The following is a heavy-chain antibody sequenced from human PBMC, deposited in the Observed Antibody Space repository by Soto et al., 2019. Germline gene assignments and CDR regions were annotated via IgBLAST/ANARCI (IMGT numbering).Heavy chain of an antibody. CDR1: GGPISSYY. CDR3: ARGSSGWPPRFDY. J-gene: IGHJ4*02. D-gene: IGHD6-19*01. CDR2: IYYSGST. Sequence: QVQLQESGPGLVKPSETLSLNCTVSGGPISSYYWSWIRQSPGKGLEWIGYIYYSGSTNYNPSLKNRVTIPVDTSKNQFSLEMTSGTAADAAVYYCARGSSGWPPRFDYWGQGTLVTVSS. V-gene: IGHV4-59*01.